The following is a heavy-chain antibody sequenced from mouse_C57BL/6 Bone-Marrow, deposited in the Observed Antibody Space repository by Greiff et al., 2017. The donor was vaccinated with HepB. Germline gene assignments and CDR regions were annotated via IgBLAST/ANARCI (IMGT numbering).Heavy chain of an antibody. CDR2: IDPSDSYT. D-gene: IGHD1-1*01. CDR3: ARDYYGSSHTSYAMDY. Sequence: QVQLKQSGAELVKPGASVKLSCKASGYTFTSYWMQWVKQRPGQGLEWIGEIDPSDSYTNYNQKFKGKATLTVDTSSSTAYMQLSSLTSEDSAVYYCARDYYGSSHTSYAMDYWGQGTSVTVSS. V-gene: IGHV1-50*01. J-gene: IGHJ4*01. CDR1: GYTFTSYW.